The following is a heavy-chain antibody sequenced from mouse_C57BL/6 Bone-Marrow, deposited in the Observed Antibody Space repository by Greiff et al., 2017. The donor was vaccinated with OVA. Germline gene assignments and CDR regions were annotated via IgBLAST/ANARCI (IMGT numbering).Heavy chain of an antibody. CDR1: GFNIKDDY. D-gene: IGHD2-1*01. Sequence: VQLQQSGAELVRPGASVKLSCTASGFNIKDDYMHWVKQRPEQGLEWIGWIDPENGDTEYASKFKGKATITADTSSNTAYLQLSSLTSEDTAVYSCASYGNFDDWGQGTTLTVSS. CDR2: IDPENGDT. V-gene: IGHV14-4*01. CDR3: ASYGNFDD. J-gene: IGHJ2*01.